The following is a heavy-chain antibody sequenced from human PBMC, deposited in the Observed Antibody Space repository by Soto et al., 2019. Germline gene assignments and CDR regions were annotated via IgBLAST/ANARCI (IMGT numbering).Heavy chain of an antibody. D-gene: IGHD3-3*01. V-gene: IGHV1-18*01. CDR3: ARVTLTIFGVVIGDCDY. Sequence: ASVKVSCKASGYTFTSYGISWVRQAPGQGLEWMGWISAYNGNTNYAQKLQGRVTMTTDTSTSTAYMELRSLRSDDTAVYYCARVTLTIFGVVIGDCDYWGQGTLVTVCS. CDR2: ISAYNGNT. J-gene: IGHJ4*02. CDR1: GYTFTSYG.